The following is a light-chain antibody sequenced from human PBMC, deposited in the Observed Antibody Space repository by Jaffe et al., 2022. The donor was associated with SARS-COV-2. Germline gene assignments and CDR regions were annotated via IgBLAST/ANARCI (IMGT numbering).Light chain of an antibody. V-gene: IGKV4-1*01. Sequence: DIVMTQSPDSLAVSLGERATINCKSSQSVLYSSNNKNYLAWYQQKPGQPPKLLIYWASTRGFGVPDRFSGSGSGTDFTLTISSLQAEDVAVYYCQQYYSTPQTFGQGTKVEIK. CDR1: QSVLYSSNNKNY. CDR2: WAS. CDR3: QQYYSTPQT. J-gene: IGKJ1*01.